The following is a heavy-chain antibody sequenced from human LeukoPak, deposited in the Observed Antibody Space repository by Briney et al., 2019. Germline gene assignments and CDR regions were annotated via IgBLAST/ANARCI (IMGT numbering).Heavy chain of an antibody. Sequence: GGSLRLSCTASGFTFSNYAMSWVRQAPGKGLEWFSAITGGGDDTYHADSVKGRLTISRDNSRNTLYLQMNSPRAEDTAVYYCAILPGYSSGWYEVNYWGQGTLVTVSS. CDR3: AILPGYSSGWYEVNY. CDR2: ITGGGDDT. D-gene: IGHD6-13*01. J-gene: IGHJ4*02. V-gene: IGHV3-23*01. CDR1: GFTFSNYA.